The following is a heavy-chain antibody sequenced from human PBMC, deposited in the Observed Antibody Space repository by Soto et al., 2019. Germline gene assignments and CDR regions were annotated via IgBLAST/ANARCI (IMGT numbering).Heavy chain of an antibody. CDR2: IIPIFGTA. Sequence: PVKVSCKASGGTFSSYAISWVRQAPGQGLEWMGGIIPIFGTANYAQKFQGRVTITADESTSTAYMELSSLRSEDTAVYYCARDLHYYDSSGYPDAFDIWGQGTMVTVSS. J-gene: IGHJ3*02. D-gene: IGHD3-22*01. V-gene: IGHV1-69*13. CDR1: GGTFSSYA. CDR3: ARDLHYYDSSGYPDAFDI.